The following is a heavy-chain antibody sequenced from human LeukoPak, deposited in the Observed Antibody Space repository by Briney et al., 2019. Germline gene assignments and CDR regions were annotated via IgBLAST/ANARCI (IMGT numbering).Heavy chain of an antibody. V-gene: IGHV3-23*01. CDR1: GFTFSSYA. J-gene: IGHJ4*02. D-gene: IGHD3-16*02. Sequence: GGSLGLSCAASGFTFSSYAMSWVRQAPGKGLEWVSAISGSGGSTYYADSVKGRFTISRDNSKNTLYLQMISLRAEDTAVYYCAKDAGDYVWGSYRYFPYWGQGTLVTVSS. CDR2: ISGSGGST. CDR3: AKDAGDYVWGSYRYFPY.